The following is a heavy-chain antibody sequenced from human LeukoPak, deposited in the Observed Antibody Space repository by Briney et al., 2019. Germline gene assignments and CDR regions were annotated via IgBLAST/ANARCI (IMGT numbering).Heavy chain of an antibody. V-gene: IGHV3-30*04. D-gene: IGHD3-3*01. CDR3: ARDWSLKD. CDR1: GFTFSSYA. CDR2: ISYDGSNE. Sequence: GGSLRLSCAASGFTFSSYAMHWVRQAPGKGLEWVAVISYDGSNEYYADSVKGRFTISRDNSENILHLQMNSLRAEDTAVYYCARDWSLKDWGQGTLVTVSS. J-gene: IGHJ4*02.